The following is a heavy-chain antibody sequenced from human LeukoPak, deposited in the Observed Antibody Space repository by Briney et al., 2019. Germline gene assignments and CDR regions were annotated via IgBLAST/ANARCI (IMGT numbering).Heavy chain of an antibody. V-gene: IGHV3-7*01. CDR2: IKQDGSEK. Sequence: PGGSLRLSCAASGFTFSSYWMSWVRQAPGKGLEWVANIKQDGSEKYYVDSVKGRFTISRDNAKNSLYLQMNSLRAEDTAVYYCARGGERYYDILTGYSTNYLDCWGQGTLVTVSS. D-gene: IGHD3-9*01. J-gene: IGHJ4*02. CDR3: ARGGERYYDILTGYSTNYLDC. CDR1: GFTFSSYW.